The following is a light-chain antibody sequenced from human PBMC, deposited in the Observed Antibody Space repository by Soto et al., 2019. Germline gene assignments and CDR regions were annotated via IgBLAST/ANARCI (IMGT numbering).Light chain of an antibody. CDR3: QQSYRTPLT. Sequence: DIQMTQSPSSLSASVGDRVTIPCRASQAIDNYLNWYQHKPGKAPELLILAASIVQSGVPSRFSGGGFGTDFSLTISSLHPEDFATYYCQQSYRTPLTFGGGTKVEI. J-gene: IGKJ4*01. CDR1: QAIDNY. CDR2: AAS. V-gene: IGKV1-39*01.